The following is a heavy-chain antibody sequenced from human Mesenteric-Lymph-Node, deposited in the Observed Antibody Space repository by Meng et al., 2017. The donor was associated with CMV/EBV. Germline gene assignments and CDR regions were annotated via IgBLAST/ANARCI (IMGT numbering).Heavy chain of an antibody. CDR1: GFTFSSYA. Sequence: GGSLRLSCAASGFTFSSYAMTWVRQAPGKGMEWVSLIYTGGSTSYADSVKGRFTISRDNSKNTLYLQMNSLRAEDTAVYYCARDPPGWGDDALDIWGQGTMVTVSS. CDR3: ARDPPGWGDDALDI. D-gene: IGHD6-19*01. J-gene: IGHJ3*02. CDR2: IYTGGST. V-gene: IGHV3-53*01.